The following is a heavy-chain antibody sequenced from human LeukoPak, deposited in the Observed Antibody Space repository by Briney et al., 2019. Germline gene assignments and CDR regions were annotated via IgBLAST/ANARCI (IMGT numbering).Heavy chain of an antibody. CDR3: ARDSNGELDY. J-gene: IGHJ4*02. D-gene: IGHD7-27*01. V-gene: IGHV4-59*01. CDR1: GGSISSYY. Sequence: PSETLSLTCTVSGGSISSYYWSWIRQPPGKGLEWIGYIYYSGGTNYNPSLKSRVTISVDTSKNQFSLKLSSVTAADTAVYYCARDSNGELDYWGQGTLVTVSS. CDR2: IYYSGGT.